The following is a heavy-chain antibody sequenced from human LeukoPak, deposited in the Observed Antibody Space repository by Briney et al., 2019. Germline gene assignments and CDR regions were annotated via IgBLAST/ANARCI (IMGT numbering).Heavy chain of an antibody. V-gene: IGHV4-59*01. D-gene: IGHD3-10*01. CDR1: GGSISTYY. J-gene: IGHJ6*03. CDR2: GYYSGST. Sequence: PSETLSLTCTVSGGSISTYYWSWIRQPPGKGLEWIGYGYYSGSTNYSPSLKSRVTISVDTSKNQFSLKLSSVTAADTAVYYCARSADRVIRGAPPYYYYYVDVWGKGTTVTVSS. CDR3: ARSADRVIRGAPPYYYYYVDV.